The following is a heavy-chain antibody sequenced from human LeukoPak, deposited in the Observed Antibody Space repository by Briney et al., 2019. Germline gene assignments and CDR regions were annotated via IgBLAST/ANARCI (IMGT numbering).Heavy chain of an antibody. Sequence: PSETLSLTCTVSGGSISSGSYYWSWIRQPAGKGLEWIGRIYTSGSTNYNPSLKSRVTISVDTSKNQFSLKLSSVTAADTAVYYCAGEKGIAARHVDYWGQGTLVTVSS. CDR3: AGEKGIAARHVDY. CDR1: GGSISSGSYY. CDR2: IYTSGST. V-gene: IGHV4-61*02. D-gene: IGHD6-6*01. J-gene: IGHJ4*02.